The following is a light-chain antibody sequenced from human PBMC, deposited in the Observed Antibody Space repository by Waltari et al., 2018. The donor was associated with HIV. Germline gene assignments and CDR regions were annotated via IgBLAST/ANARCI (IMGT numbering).Light chain of an antibody. CDR1: KLGVKY. V-gene: IGLV3-1*01. Sequence: SFELAQTPSVSVSPGQTATITCSGDKLGVKYASWYQHKPGHSPVLVLYQDDKRPSGIPERFSGSNSGNQATLTIRGTQTMDEADYYCQTWDDSVALFGGGTKLTVL. J-gene: IGLJ2*01. CDR2: QDD. CDR3: QTWDDSVAL.